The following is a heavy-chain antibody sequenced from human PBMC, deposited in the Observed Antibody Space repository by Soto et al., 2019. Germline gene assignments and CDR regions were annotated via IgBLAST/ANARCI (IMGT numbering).Heavy chain of an antibody. J-gene: IGHJ6*03. CDR1: GYTFTSYA. Sequence: QVQLVQSGAEVKKPGASVKVSCKASGYTFTSYAMHWVRQAPGQRLEWMGWINAGNGNTKYSQKFQGRVTITRDTAASTAYKELSSLRSEDTAVYYGARDSRYLRHTYYYSFYMDVWGKGTTVTVSS. CDR2: INAGNGNT. CDR3: ARDSRYLRHTYYYSFYMDV. D-gene: IGHD1-20*01. V-gene: IGHV1-3*01.